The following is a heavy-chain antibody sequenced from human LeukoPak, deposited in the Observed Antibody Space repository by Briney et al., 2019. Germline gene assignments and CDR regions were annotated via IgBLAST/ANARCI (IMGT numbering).Heavy chain of an antibody. CDR1: GGSFSGYY. J-gene: IGHJ6*03. V-gene: IGHV4-4*07. CDR2: IYTSGST. D-gene: IGHD2-15*01. CDR3: AREEGYCSGGSCSTLGYYYYYYYMDV. Sequence: SETLSLTCAVYGGSFSGYYWSWIRQPAGKGLEWIGRIYTSGSTNYNPSLKSRVTISVDTSKNQFSLKLSSVTAADTAVYYCAREEGYCSGGSCSTLGYYYYYYYMDVWGKGTTVTISS.